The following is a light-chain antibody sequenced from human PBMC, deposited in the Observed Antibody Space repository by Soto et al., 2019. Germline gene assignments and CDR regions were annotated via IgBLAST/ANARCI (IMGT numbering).Light chain of an antibody. J-gene: IGKJ1*01. Sequence: PGETATLSCRASQSVSSNLAWYQQKPGQAPRLLIYGASTRATDIPARFSGSGSGTEFTLTISSLQFEDFAVYYCQQYNNFWTFGQGTKVEIK. CDR2: GAS. CDR3: QQYNNFWT. CDR1: QSVSSN. V-gene: IGKV3-15*01.